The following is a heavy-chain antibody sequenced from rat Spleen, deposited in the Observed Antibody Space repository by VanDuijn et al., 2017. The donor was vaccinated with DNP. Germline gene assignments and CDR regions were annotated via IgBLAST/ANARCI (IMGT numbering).Heavy chain of an antibody. D-gene: IGHD1-12*02. CDR2: ISPRGLST. J-gene: IGHJ3*01. Sequence: EVQLVETGGGLVQPGRSLKLSCVASGFTFNRYWMYWIRQAPGKGLEWVASISPRGLSTYYRDSGKGRFTISRDNAKTLVFLEMDSLGSEDTATYYCARWSMAFAYWGQGTLVTVSS. CDR3: ARWSMAFAY. V-gene: IGHV5-58*01. CDR1: GFTFNRYW.